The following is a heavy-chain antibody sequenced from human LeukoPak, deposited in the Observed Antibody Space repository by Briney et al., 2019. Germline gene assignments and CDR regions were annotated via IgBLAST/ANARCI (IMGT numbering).Heavy chain of an antibody. D-gene: IGHD3-10*01. CDR2: IYYSGST. J-gene: IGHJ4*02. V-gene: IGHV4-59*12. CDR3: ATSMVRGVIRTSAFDY. CDR1: GGSISSYY. Sequence: KPSETLSLTCTVSGGSISSYYWSWIRQPPGKGLEWIGYIYYSGSTNYNPSLKSRVTISVDTSKNQFSLKLSSVTAADTAVYYCATSMVRGVIRTSAFDYWGQGTLVTVSS.